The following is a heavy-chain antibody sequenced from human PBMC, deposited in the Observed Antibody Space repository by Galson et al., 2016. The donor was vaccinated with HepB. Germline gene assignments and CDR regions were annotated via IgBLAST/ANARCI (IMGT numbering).Heavy chain of an antibody. V-gene: IGHV3-33*03. J-gene: IGHJ4*02. CDR2: VWHDGSNI. D-gene: IGHD3-16*01. Sequence: SLRLSCAASGFIFSDYGMHWVRQAPGKGLEWVAVVWHDGSNINYVDSVKGRFTISRDKFKNTLDLQMNSLRAEDTAVYYCAKETSNWGQYYFDYWGQGTLVSVSS. CDR1: GFIFSDYG. CDR3: AKETSNWGQYYFDY.